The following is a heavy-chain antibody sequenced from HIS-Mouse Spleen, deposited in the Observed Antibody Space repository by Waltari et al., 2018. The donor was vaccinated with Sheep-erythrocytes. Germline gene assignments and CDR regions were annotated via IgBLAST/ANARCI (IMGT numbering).Heavy chain of an antibody. CDR3: ARDTSSDSSGWHDAFDI. Sequence: QVQLVQSGAEVKKPGSSVKVSCKASGGTFSSYAISWVRQAPGQGREWMGGIIPIFGTANYAQKFQGRVTITADESTSTAYMELSSLRSEDTAVYYCARDTSSDSSGWHDAFDIWGQGTMVTVSS. J-gene: IGHJ3*02. D-gene: IGHD6-19*01. CDR2: IIPIFGTA. CDR1: GGTFSSYA. V-gene: IGHV1-69*01.